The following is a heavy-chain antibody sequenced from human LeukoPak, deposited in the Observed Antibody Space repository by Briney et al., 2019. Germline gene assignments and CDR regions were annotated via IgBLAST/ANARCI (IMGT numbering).Heavy chain of an antibody. Sequence: WGSLRLSGAASGFTFSSYGMHWVRQGPGKGLEWVAFIRYDGSNKYYADSVKGRFTISRDNSKNTLYLQMNSLRAEDTAVYDCAKVTIDVDIVATITGFDYWGQGTLVTVSS. V-gene: IGHV3-30*02. CDR2: IRYDGSNK. J-gene: IGHJ4*02. D-gene: IGHD5-12*01. CDR1: GFTFSSYG. CDR3: AKVTIDVDIVATITGFDY.